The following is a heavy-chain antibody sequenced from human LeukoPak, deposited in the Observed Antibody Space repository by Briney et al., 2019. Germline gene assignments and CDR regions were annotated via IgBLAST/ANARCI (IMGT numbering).Heavy chain of an antibody. V-gene: IGHV3-30*02. Sequence: PGGSLRLSCAASGFTFSSYGMHWVRQAPGKGLEWVAFIRYDGSNKYYADSVKGRFTISRDNSKNTLYLQMNSLRAEDTAVYYCAKDYNDYSNSYYFDYWGQGTLVTVSS. CDR1: GFTFSSYG. D-gene: IGHD4-11*01. CDR2: IRYDGSNK. J-gene: IGHJ4*02. CDR3: AKDYNDYSNSYYFDY.